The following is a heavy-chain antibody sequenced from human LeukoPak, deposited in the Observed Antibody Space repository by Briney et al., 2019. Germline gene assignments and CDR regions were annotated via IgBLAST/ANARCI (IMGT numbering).Heavy chain of an antibody. CDR1: GFTFSSYA. Sequence: GGSLRLSCAASGFTFSSYAMHWVRQAPGKGLEWVAVIWYDGSNKYYPDSVKGRFTISRDNSKNTLYLQMNSLRAEDTAVYYCAREAADIVANIDSWGQGTLVTVSS. J-gene: IGHJ4*02. CDR3: AREAADIVANIDS. D-gene: IGHD5-12*01. CDR2: IWYDGSNK. V-gene: IGHV3-33*01.